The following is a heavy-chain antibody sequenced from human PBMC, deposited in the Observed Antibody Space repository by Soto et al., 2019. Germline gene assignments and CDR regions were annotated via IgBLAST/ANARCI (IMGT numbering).Heavy chain of an antibody. V-gene: IGHV3-30*18. J-gene: IGHJ6*02. D-gene: IGHD1-26*01. CDR1: GFTFSSYG. Sequence: QVQLVESGGGVVQPGRSLRLSCAASGFTFSSYGMHWVRQAPGKGLEWVAVISYDGSNKYYADSVKGRFTISRDNSKNTLYLQMNSLRAEDTAVYYCAKDRLGSGSYSFYYYGMDVWGQGTTVTVSS. CDR2: ISYDGSNK. CDR3: AKDRLGSGSYSFYYYGMDV.